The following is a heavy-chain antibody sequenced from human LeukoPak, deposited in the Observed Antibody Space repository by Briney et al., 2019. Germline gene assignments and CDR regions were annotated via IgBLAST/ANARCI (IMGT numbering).Heavy chain of an antibody. CDR2: ISSSGSTI. V-gene: IGHV3-11*01. J-gene: IGHJ5*02. D-gene: IGHD3-9*01. Sequence: GGSLRLSCAASGFTFSDYYMSWIRQAPGKGLEWVSYISSSGSTIYYADSVKGRFTISRDNAKNSLYLQMNSLRAEGTAVYYCARCRYFDWLFSSMNWFDPWGQGTLVTVSS. CDR1: GFTFSDYY. CDR3: ARCRYFDWLFSSMNWFDP.